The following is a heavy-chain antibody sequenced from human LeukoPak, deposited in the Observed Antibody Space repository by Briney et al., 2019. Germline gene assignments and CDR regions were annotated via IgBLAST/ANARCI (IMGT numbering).Heavy chain of an antibody. CDR1: GGSISSYY. CDR2: IYYSGST. D-gene: IGHD5-12*01. J-gene: IGHJ5*02. CDR3: ARLKWLRINWFDP. Sequence: SETLSLTCTVSGGSISSYYWSWIRQPPGKGLEWIGYIYYSGSTNYNPSLKSRVTISVDTPKNQFSLKLSSVTAADTAVYYCARLKWLRINWFDPWGQGTLVTVSS. V-gene: IGHV4-59*08.